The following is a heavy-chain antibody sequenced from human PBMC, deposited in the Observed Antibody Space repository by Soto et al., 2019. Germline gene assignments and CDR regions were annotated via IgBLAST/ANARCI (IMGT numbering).Heavy chain of an antibody. Sequence: EVQLVESGGVVVQPGGSLRLSCAASGFPFDDYAMNWVRQTPGXXXEWVSLIDWDGGSTYYADSVKGRFTISRDNSKNSLXLXXXXXXXXXXXXXXXXXXXXXXXXXLSSWGQGTLVTVSS. CDR2: IDWDGGST. CDR1: GFPFDDYA. V-gene: IGHV3-43D*04. CDR3: XXXXXXXXXXLSS. J-gene: IGHJ5*02.